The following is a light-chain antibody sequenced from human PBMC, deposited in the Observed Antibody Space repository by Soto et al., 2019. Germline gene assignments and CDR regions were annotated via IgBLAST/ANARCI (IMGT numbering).Light chain of an antibody. CDR1: QNLGSSS. CDR2: GAS. V-gene: IGKV3-20*01. CDR3: QQYGNAPT. Sequence: EIVLTQSPGTLSLSPGERATLSCRASQNLGSSSLAWYQQKPGQAPRLLFYGASTRATGIPDRFSGSGSGTDFTLTISRLEPEDCALYYCQQYGNAPTFGQGTKVEIK. J-gene: IGKJ1*01.